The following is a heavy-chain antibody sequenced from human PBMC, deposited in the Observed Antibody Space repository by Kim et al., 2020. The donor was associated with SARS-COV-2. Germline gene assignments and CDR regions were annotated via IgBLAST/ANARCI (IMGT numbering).Heavy chain of an antibody. CDR3: ARDREHIYSRYYYGSGRAQALLDY. CDR1: GYTFTSYG. V-gene: IGHV1-18*01. D-gene: IGHD3-10*01. CDR2: NSAYNGNT. J-gene: IGHJ4*02. Sequence: ASVKVSCKASGYTFTSYGISWVRQAPGQGLEWMGWNSAYNGNTNYAQKLQGRVTMTTDTSTSTAYMELRSLRSDDTAVYYCARDREHIYSRYYYGSGRAQALLDYMGQGTLVTDSS.